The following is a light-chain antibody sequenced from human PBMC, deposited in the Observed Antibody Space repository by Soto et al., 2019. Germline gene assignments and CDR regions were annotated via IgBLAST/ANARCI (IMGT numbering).Light chain of an antibody. CDR2: AVN. V-gene: IGLV2-14*01. J-gene: IGLJ1*01. CDR3: SSYTSSSLYV. Sequence: QSALTQPASVSGSPGQSITISCTGTSSDVGGYNYVSWYQQHPGKAPTLMIYAVNNRPSGVSTRFSGSKSGNTASLTISGLQAEDEADYYCSSYTSSSLYVFGTGTKLTVL. CDR1: SSDVGGYNY.